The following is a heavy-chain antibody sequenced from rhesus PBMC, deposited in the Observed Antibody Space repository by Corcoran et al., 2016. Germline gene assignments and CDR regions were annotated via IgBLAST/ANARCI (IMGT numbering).Heavy chain of an antibody. V-gene: IGHV3-178*01. CDR1: GFTFSDFY. D-gene: IGHD6-25*01. Sequence: EVQLVESGGGLAKPGGSLKPSCAASGFTFSDFYMDWVRQAPGKGLEWVSRISKDGGSTWYADSVKGRFTISRDNAKNTLYLQMNSLRAEDTAVYYCVRVWSLPATGDYWSQGVLVIVSS. CDR2: ISKDGGST. J-gene: IGHJ4*01. CDR3: VRVWSLPATGDY.